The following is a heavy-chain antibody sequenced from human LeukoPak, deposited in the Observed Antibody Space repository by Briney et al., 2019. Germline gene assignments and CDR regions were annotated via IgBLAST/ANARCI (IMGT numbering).Heavy chain of an antibody. Sequence: ASVKVSCKASGYTFTSYAMNWVRQAPGQGLEWMGWINTNTGNPTYAQGFTGRFVFSLDTSVSTAYLQISSLKAEDTAVYYCARSGSGSYYKTGGYYYYYMDVWGKGTTVTVSS. J-gene: IGHJ6*03. D-gene: IGHD3-10*01. V-gene: IGHV7-4-1*02. CDR1: GYTFTSYA. CDR2: INTNTGNP. CDR3: ARSGSGSYYKTGGYYYYYMDV.